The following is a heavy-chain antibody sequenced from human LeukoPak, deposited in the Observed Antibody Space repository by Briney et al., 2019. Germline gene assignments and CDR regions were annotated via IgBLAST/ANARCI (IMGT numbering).Heavy chain of an antibody. CDR3: ARDRSRGSGQFDP. V-gene: IGHV1-2*02. D-gene: IGHD3-10*01. CDR2: INPNTGGT. Sequence: ASVKVSCKASGYTFTAFYIHWVRQAPGQGLGWMAWINPNTGGTNYAQVFQGRVTLTRDTSISTVYMEVTRLKFDDTAIYYCARDRSRGSGQFDPWGQGTLVTVSS. J-gene: IGHJ5*02. CDR1: GYTFTAFY.